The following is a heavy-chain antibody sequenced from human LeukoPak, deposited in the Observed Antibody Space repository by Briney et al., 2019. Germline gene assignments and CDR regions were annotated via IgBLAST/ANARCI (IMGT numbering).Heavy chain of an antibody. Sequence: GGSLRLSCAASGFTFSSYAMSWVRQAPRKGLEWVSAISGSGGSTYYADSVKGRFTISRDNAKNTLYLQMNSLTAEDTAVYYCAKMVTADFDYWGQGTLVTVSS. CDR2: ISGSGGST. J-gene: IGHJ4*02. CDR1: GFTFSSYA. CDR3: AKMVTADFDY. D-gene: IGHD4-23*01. V-gene: IGHV3-23*01.